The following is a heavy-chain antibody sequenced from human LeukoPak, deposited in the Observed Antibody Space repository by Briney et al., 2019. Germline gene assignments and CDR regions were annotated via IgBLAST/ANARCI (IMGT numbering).Heavy chain of an antibody. J-gene: IGHJ4*02. Sequence: ASVKVSCKASGHKFTDYYLHWVRQAPGQGLEWMGWIHPGTGDPNYAQKFQGRVTVTRDTSISTVYMELIRLRSDDTAVYYCASYAAGYNWLKVWGQGTLVTVSS. V-gene: IGHV1-2*02. CDR3: ASYAAGYNWLKV. CDR2: IHPGTGDP. D-gene: IGHD1-1*01. CDR1: GHKFTDYY.